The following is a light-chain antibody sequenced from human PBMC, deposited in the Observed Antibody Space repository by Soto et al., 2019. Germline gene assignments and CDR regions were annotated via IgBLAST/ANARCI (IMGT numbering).Light chain of an antibody. CDR1: QDINSY. CDR2: DAS. Sequence: DIQMTQSPSSLSASVGDRVTITCQASQDINSYLNWYQQKPGKAPKLLLYDASHLETGVPSRFSGSGSGTHFSLSINSLQPEDIATYYCQQYTNLPLTFGGGTKVEIK. J-gene: IGKJ4*01. CDR3: QQYTNLPLT. V-gene: IGKV1-33*01.